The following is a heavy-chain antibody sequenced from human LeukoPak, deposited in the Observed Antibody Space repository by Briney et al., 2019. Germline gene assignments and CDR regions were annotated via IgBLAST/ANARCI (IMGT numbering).Heavy chain of an antibody. CDR3: AKLHSSSSINAFDI. Sequence: GGSLRLSCAASGFTFDGYAMHWVRQAPGKGLEWVSGISWNSGSIGYADSVKGRFTISRDNAKNSLYLQMNSLRAEDTALYYCAKLHSSSSINAFDIWGQGTMVTVSS. D-gene: IGHD6-6*01. CDR2: ISWNSGSI. J-gene: IGHJ3*02. V-gene: IGHV3-9*01. CDR1: GFTFDGYA.